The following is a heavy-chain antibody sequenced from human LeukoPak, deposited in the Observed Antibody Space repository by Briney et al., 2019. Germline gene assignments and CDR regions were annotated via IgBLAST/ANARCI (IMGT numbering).Heavy chain of an antibody. Sequence: SVKVSCKASGGTFSSYAISWVRQAPGQGLEWMGGIIPIFGTANYAQKFQGRVTITTDESTSTAYTELSSLSSEDTAVYYCARGNSETYYYDSSGTGGFDPWGQGTLVTVSS. CDR2: IIPIFGTA. J-gene: IGHJ5*02. CDR3: ARGNSETYYYDSSGTGGFDP. V-gene: IGHV1-69*05. D-gene: IGHD3-22*01. CDR1: GGTFSSYA.